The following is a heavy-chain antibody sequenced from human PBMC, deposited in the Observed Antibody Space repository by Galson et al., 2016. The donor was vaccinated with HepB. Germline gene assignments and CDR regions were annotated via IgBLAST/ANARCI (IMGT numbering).Heavy chain of an antibody. CDR2: INSDGSST. D-gene: IGHD3-16*01. CDR1: GFTLSTYW. Sequence: SLRLSCAASGFTLSTYWMHWIRQAPGKGLVGVSGINSDGSSTNYADSVRGRFTISRDNAKNTLYLQMNSLRVEDTAVYYCARDLGLGDDYWGQGTLVIVSS. V-gene: IGHV3-74*01. J-gene: IGHJ4*02. CDR3: ARDLGLGDDY.